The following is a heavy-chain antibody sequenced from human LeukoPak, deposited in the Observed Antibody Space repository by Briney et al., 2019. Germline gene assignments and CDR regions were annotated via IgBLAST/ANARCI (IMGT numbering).Heavy chain of an antibody. CDR1: GYTFTSYD. CDR2: MNPNSGNT. J-gene: IGHJ4*02. D-gene: IGHD2-2*02. V-gene: IGHV1-8*03. CDR3: ARGWGYCSSTSCYTDY. Sequence: ASVKVSCKASGYTFTSYDINWVRQAPGQGLEWMGWMNPNSGNTGYAQKFQGRVTITRNTSISTAYMELSSLRSEDTAVYYCARGWGYCSSTSCYTDYWGQGTLVTVSS.